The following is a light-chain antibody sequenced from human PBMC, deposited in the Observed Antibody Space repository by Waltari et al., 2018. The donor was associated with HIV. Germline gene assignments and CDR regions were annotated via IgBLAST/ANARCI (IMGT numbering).Light chain of an antibody. V-gene: IGLV2-14*03. Sequence: QSALTQPASVSGSPGQSITISCTGTSSDVGGYKYVSWYQQHPGKAPKLMIYDVSNRPSGVSNRFSGSKSGNTASPTISGLQAEDEADYYCSSYTSSSTYVFGTGTKVTVL. CDR1: SSDVGGYKY. J-gene: IGLJ1*01. CDR3: SSYTSSSTYV. CDR2: DVS.